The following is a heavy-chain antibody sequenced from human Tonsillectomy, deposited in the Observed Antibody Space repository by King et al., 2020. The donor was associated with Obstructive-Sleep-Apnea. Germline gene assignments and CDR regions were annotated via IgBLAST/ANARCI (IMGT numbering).Heavy chain of an antibody. CDR1: GGSFIGYY. CDR2: INLSGIT. Sequence: VQLQQWGAGLLKPSETLSLTCAVYGGSFIGYYWSWIRQPPGKGLEWICEINLSGITNYNPSLKSRVTISVDTAKNQFSLKLRSVTAADTAVYYCARDPPTKWEWGQGTLVTVSS. V-gene: IGHV4-34*01. D-gene: IGHD1-26*01. J-gene: IGHJ4*02. CDR3: ARDPPTKWE.